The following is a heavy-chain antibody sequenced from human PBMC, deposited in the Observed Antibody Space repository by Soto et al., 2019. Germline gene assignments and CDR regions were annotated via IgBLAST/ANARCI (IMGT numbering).Heavy chain of an antibody. V-gene: IGHV4-59*01. CDR1: GGSISSYY. Sequence: SETLSLTCTVSGGSISSYYWSWIRQPPGKGLEWIGYIYYSGSTNYNPSLKSRVTISVDTSKNQFSLKLSSVTAADTAVYYCARATGEWIDYWGQGTLVTVSS. J-gene: IGHJ4*02. CDR2: IYYSGST. D-gene: IGHD7-27*01. CDR3: ARATGEWIDY.